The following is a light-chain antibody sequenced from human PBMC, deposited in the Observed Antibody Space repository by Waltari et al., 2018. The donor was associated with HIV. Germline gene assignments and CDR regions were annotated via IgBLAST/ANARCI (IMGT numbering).Light chain of an antibody. J-gene: IGLJ1*01. V-gene: IGLV1-40*01. CDR2: GNT. CDR3: QSYDSGLTAYV. CDR1: SSNIGAGYG. Sequence: QSVLTQPPSAAGAPGQRVTLPRTGSSSNIGAGYGVHWFQQLPGTAPKLLIYGNTNRPSGVPDRFSGSKSGTSASLAITGLQAEDEADYYCQSYDSGLTAYVFGTGTKVTVL.